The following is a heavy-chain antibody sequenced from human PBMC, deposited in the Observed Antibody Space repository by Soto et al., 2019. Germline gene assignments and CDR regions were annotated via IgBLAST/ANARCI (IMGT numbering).Heavy chain of an antibody. CDR2: IYHSGST. Sequence: PSETLSLTCAVSGGSISGTIWWSWVRQSPGKGLEWIGEIYHSGSTNYNPSLQSRVTISVDTSKNQFSLKMTSVTAADTAVYYCARQASYLGYFDSWGQGALVTVSS. D-gene: IGHD1-26*01. CDR1: GGSISGTIW. CDR3: ARQASYLGYFDS. V-gene: IGHV4-4*02. J-gene: IGHJ4*02.